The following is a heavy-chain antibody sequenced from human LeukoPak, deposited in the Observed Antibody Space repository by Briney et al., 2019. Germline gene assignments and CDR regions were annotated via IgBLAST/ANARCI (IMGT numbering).Heavy chain of an antibody. D-gene: IGHD6-13*01. CDR2: IDPSDSYT. V-gene: IGHV5-10-1*01. Sequence: GESLKISCKGSGYRFTSYWISWVRPMPRKGLGWMGRIDPSDSYTNYSPSFQGHVTISADKSISTAYLQWSSLKASDTAMYYCARNPSGYSSRYHYYGMDVWGKGTTVTVSS. J-gene: IGHJ6*04. CDR3: ARNPSGYSSRYHYYGMDV. CDR1: GYRFTSYW.